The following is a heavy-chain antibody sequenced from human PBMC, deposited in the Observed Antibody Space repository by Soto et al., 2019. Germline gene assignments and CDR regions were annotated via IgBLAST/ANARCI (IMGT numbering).Heavy chain of an antibody. CDR2: IIPIFGTA. CDR3: ARGSGSYYLGLGYYYGMDV. Sequence: QVQLVQSGAEVTKPGSSVKVSCKASGGTFSSYAISWVRQAPGQGLEWMGGIIPIFGTANYAQKFQGRVTITADKSTSTAYMELSSLRSEDTAVYYCARGSGSYYLGLGYYYGMDVWGQGTTVTVSS. D-gene: IGHD3-10*01. J-gene: IGHJ6*02. V-gene: IGHV1-69*06. CDR1: GGTFSSYA.